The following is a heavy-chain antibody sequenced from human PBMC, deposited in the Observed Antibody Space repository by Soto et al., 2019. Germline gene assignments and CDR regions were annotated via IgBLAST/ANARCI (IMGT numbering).Heavy chain of an antibody. D-gene: IGHD6-13*01. V-gene: IGHV4-39*01. CDR3: ASHPSSSWFGSYYYDGMDV. Sequence: PSYTLSLTGSVSGGSISSSSYYWGWIRQPPGKGLEWIGSIYYSGSTYYNPSLKSRVTISVDTSKNQFSLKLSSVTAADTAVYYCASHPSSSWFGSYYYDGMDVWGQGTTVTAP. CDR2: IYYSGST. CDR1: GGSISSSSYY. J-gene: IGHJ6*02.